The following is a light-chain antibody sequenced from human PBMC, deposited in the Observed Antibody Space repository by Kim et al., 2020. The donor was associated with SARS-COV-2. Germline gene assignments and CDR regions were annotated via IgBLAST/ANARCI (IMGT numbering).Light chain of an antibody. CDR2: DVT. CDR1: SSDVGVYNY. CDR3: CSYAGSYTLV. J-gene: IGLJ2*01. V-gene: IGLV2-11*01. Sequence: QSVLTQPRSVSGSPGQSVTISCTGTSSDVGVYNYVSWYQQHPGKVPKLMIYDVTKRPSGVPDRFSGSKSGNTASLTISGLQAEDEGDYYCCSYAGSYTLVFGGGTKVTVL.